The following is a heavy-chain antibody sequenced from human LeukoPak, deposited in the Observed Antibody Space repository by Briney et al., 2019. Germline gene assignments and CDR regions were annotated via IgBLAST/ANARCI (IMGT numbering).Heavy chain of an antibody. D-gene: IGHD3-16*01. J-gene: IGHJ6*03. CDR1: GGSFSGYY. V-gene: IGHV4-34*01. CDR2: INHSGST. CDR3: ARGYVDMDV. Sequence: SETLSLTCAVYGGSFSGYYWSWIRQPPGKGLEWIGEINHSGSTNYNPSLKSRVTISVDTSKNQFSLKLSSVTAADTAVYYCARGYVDMDVWGKGTTVTVSS.